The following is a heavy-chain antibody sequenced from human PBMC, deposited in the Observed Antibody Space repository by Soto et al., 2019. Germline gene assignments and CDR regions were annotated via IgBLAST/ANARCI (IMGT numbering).Heavy chain of an antibody. CDR3: ARAVAVPADFAY. V-gene: IGHV1-3*05. D-gene: IGHD6-19*01. Sequence: QVQLVQSGAEEKKPGASVKVSCKASGYTFTGYAMHWVRQAPGQRLEWMGWINAGNGNTKYSQKFQGRVTITRDTSAGTAYMELSSLRSEDTAVYFCARAVAVPADFAYWGQGTLVTVSS. J-gene: IGHJ4*02. CDR1: GYTFTGYA. CDR2: INAGNGNT.